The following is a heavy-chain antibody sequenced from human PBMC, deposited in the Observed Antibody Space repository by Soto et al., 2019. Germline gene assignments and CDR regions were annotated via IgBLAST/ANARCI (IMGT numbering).Heavy chain of an antibody. J-gene: IGHJ4*02. CDR1: GFTVSNTY. Sequence: GGSLRLSCAVSGFTVSNTYMSWVRQAPGKGLEWVSLIYSGGSTSYADSVKGRFTISRDNSKNTLYLQMNSLRAEDTAVYYCAKEVMTTSDYWGQGTLVTVSS. CDR2: IYSGGST. D-gene: IGHD4-17*01. V-gene: IGHV3-53*01. CDR3: AKEVMTTSDY.